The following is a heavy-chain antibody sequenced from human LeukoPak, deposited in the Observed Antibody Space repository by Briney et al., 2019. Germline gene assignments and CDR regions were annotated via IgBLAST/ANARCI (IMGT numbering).Heavy chain of an antibody. J-gene: IGHJ4*02. CDR1: GGTFSRYA. V-gene: IGHV1-69*13. CDR3: ARDAAIHDSGAYYYLW. D-gene: IGHD3-22*01. CDR2: ITPMFGTA. Sequence: SVKVSCMASGGTFSRYAISWVRQAPGQGLEWMGGITPMFGTANYAQKFQGRVTSADESTRTAYMELKSLKFEDTAVYYCARDAAIHDSGAYYYLWWGQVTLVTVSS.